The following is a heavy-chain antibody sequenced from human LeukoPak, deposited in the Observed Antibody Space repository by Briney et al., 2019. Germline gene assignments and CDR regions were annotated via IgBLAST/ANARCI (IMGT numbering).Heavy chain of an antibody. Sequence: ETLSRTCSVSGTSISSYYWTWIRRPPGKGLEWIGYISNSGSTTYNPSLKSRVTISVDTSKNQFSLKLVSVTAADTAVYYCAAQYYYGSGSYYDAEYFQRWGQGTLVTVSS. CDR1: GTSISSYY. D-gene: IGHD3-10*01. CDR2: ISNSGST. V-gene: IGHV4-59*01. CDR3: AAQYYYGSGSYYDAEYFQR. J-gene: IGHJ1*01.